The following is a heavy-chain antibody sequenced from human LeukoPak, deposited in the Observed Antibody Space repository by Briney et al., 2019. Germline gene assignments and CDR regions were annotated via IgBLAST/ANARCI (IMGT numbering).Heavy chain of an antibody. D-gene: IGHD6-19*01. CDR1: GYTFTSYD. CDR2: MNPNSGNT. J-gene: IGHJ4*02. CDR3: ARDPTAVAGNDY. V-gene: IGHV1-8*01. Sequence: ASVKVSCTASGYTFTSYDVNWVRQATGQGLEWMGWMNPNSGNTGYAQKFQGRVTITRNTSISTAYMELSSLRSEDTAVYYCARDPTAVAGNDYWGQGTLLTVSS.